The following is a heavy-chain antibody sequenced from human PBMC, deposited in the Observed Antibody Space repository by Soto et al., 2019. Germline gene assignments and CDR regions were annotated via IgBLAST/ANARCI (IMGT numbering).Heavy chain of an antibody. D-gene: IGHD1-1*01. CDR1: GFTFSAYD. CDR2: IGRAGDT. Sequence: EVQLAEPGGKLIQPGGSLRLSCEASGFTFSAYDMHWVRQSPGKGLEWVSGIGRAGDTYYADSVRGRFTTSRDNAKNSVYLQMNSLRAGDTAVYYCARLSTIWTYFDYWGQGSLVTVSS. J-gene: IGHJ4*02. CDR3: ARLSTIWTYFDY. V-gene: IGHV3-13*01.